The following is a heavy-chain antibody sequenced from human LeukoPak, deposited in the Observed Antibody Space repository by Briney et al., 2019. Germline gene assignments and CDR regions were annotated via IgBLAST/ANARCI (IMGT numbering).Heavy chain of an antibody. CDR1: GFTFSDYY. V-gene: IGHV3-53*01. J-gene: IGHJ4*02. D-gene: IGHD2-15*01. CDR3: ASPGSYWSGYFDY. CDR2: IYSDGST. Sequence: GGSLRLSCAASGFTFSDYYMSWIRQAPGKGLEWVSLIYSDGSTYYADSVRGRFTISRDNSKNTLYLQMNSLRVEDTALYYCASPGSYWSGYFDYWGQGTLVTVSS.